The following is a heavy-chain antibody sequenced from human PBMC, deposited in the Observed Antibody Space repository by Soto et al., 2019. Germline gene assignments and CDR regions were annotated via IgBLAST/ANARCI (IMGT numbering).Heavy chain of an antibody. CDR1: GGSFSGYY. V-gene: IGHV4-34*01. D-gene: IGHD6-19*01. CDR3: ARWKQWPLGGDP. Sequence: SETLSLTCAVYGGSFSGYYWSWIRQPPGKGLEWIGEINHSGSTNYNPSLKSRVTISVDTSKNQFSLKLSSVTAADTAVYYCARWKQWPLGGDPWGQGTLVTVSS. J-gene: IGHJ5*02. CDR2: INHSGST.